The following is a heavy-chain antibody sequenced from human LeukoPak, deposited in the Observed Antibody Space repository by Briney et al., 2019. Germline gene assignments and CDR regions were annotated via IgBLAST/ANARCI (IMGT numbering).Heavy chain of an antibody. CDR1: GYTFTGYY. J-gene: IGHJ5*02. CDR3: ARDYYDCSGYSRFDP. D-gene: IGHD3-22*01. V-gene: IGHV1-2*02. Sequence: ASVKVSCTASGYTFTGYYMHWVRQAPGQGLEWMGWINPNSGGKDYAQKFQGRVTMTRDTSISTAYMEVSRLRSDDTAVYYCARDYYDCSGYSRFDPWGQGTLVTVSS. CDR2: INPNSGGK.